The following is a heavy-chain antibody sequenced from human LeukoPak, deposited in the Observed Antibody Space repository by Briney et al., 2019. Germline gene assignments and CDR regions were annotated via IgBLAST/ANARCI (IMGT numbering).Heavy chain of an antibody. CDR3: ARDTDYYDSSGYYYAGYYYGMDV. J-gene: IGHJ6*02. V-gene: IGHV4-4*07. Sequence: PSETLSLTCTVSGGSISSYYWSWIRQPAGKGLEWIGRIYTSGSTNYNPSPKSRVTMSVDTSKNQFSLKLSSVTAADTAVYYCARDTDYYDSSGYYYAGYYYGMDVWGQGTTVTVSS. CDR2: IYTSGST. CDR1: GGSISSYY. D-gene: IGHD3-22*01.